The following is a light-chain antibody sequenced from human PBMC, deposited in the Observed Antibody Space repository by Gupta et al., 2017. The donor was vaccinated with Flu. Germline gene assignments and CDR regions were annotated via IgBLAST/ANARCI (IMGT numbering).Light chain of an antibody. CDR2: EVS. V-gene: IGLV2-14*01. CDR1: SSDVGGYNY. Sequence: QSALTRPASVSGSPGQSITISCTGTSSDVGGYNYVSWYQQHPGKAPKLMIYEVSNRPSGVSNRFSGSKSGNTASLTISGRQAEDEADYYCSSYTSSSTLVFGGGTKLTVL. CDR3: SSYTSSSTLV. J-gene: IGLJ2*01.